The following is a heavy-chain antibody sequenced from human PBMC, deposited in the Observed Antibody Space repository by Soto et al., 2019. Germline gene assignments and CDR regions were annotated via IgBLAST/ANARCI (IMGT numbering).Heavy chain of an antibody. V-gene: IGHV2-5*02. CDR3: AHRPGRGVATLPGHNWFDP. CDR2: IYWDDDK. J-gene: IGHJ5*02. Sequence: GSGPTLVNPTQTLTLTCTFSGFSLSTSGVGVGWIRQPPGKALEWLALIYWDDDKRYSPSLKSRLTITKDTSKNQVVLTMTNMDPVDTATYYCAHRPGRGVATLPGHNWFDPWGQGTLVTVSS. D-gene: IGHD5-12*01. CDR1: GFSLSTSGVG.